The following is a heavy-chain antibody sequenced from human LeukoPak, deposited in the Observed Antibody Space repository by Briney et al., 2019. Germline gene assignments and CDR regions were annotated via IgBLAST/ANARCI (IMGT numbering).Heavy chain of an antibody. D-gene: IGHD2-2*01. J-gene: IGHJ6*02. CDR2: INAGNGNT. Sequence: ASVKVSCKASGYTFTSYAMHWVRQAPGQRLEWMGWINAGNGNTKYSQKFQGRVTITRDTSANTAYMELSSLRSEDTAVYYCARDEGYCSRTSCYGASKGMDVWGQGTAVIVSS. CDR3: ARDEGYCSRTSCYGASKGMDV. V-gene: IGHV1-3*01. CDR1: GYTFTSYA.